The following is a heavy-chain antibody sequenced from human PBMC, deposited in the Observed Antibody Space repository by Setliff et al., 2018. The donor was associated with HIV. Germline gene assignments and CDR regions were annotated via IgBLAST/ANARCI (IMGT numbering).Heavy chain of an antibody. CDR3: ARQGSLCPDCYLDS. Sequence: PSETLSLTCNVSGGFTNGSYWSWIRQSPGKGLEWIAYKHTSGSTNYNPSLKSRVIISVDTSKNQFSLRLSPVTAADTAIYYCARQGSLCPDCYLDSWGQGTLVTVSS. CDR2: KHTSGST. V-gene: IGHV4-59*08. D-gene: IGHD2-21*01. J-gene: IGHJ4*02. CDR1: GGFTNGSY.